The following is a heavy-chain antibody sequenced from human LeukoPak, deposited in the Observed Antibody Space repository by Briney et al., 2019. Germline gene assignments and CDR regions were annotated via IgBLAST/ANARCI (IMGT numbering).Heavy chain of an antibody. V-gene: IGHV5-51*01. CDR3: ARLSLRRGGQLELRAFDY. CDR2: IYPGDSDT. D-gene: IGHD1-7*01. J-gene: IGHJ4*02. Sequence: GESLEISCKGSGYSFTSYWIGWVRQLPGKGVEWMGIIYPGDSDTRYSPSFQGQVTISADKSISTAYLQWSSLKAPDTAMYYCARLSLRRGGQLELRAFDYWGQGTLVTVSS. CDR1: GYSFTSYW.